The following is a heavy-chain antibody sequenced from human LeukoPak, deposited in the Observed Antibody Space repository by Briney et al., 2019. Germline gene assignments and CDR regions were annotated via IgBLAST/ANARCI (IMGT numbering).Heavy chain of an antibody. D-gene: IGHD3-10*01. J-gene: IGHJ4*02. CDR1: GFTFSSYA. CDR2: ISGSGGST. CDR3: ARGEFRGVISRPFDY. V-gene: IGHV3-23*01. Sequence: GGSLRLSCAASGFTFSSYAMSWVRQAPGKGLEWVSAISGSGGSTYYADSVKGRFTISRDNSKNTLYLQMNSLRAEDTAVYYCARGEFRGVISRPFDYWGQGTLVTVSS.